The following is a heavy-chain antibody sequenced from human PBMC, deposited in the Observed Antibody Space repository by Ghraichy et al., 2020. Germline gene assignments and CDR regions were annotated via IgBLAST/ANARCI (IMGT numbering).Heavy chain of an antibody. Sequence: GGSLRLSCAASGFTFSSYWMHWVRQAPGKGLVWVSRINSDGSSTTYADSVKGRFTISRDNAKNTLYLQMNRLRAEDTAVYFCATVGRRRERDYWGQGTLVTVSS. CDR3: ATVGRRRERDY. D-gene: IGHD1-26*01. V-gene: IGHV3-74*03. CDR2: INSDGSST. CDR1: GFTFSSYW. J-gene: IGHJ4*02.